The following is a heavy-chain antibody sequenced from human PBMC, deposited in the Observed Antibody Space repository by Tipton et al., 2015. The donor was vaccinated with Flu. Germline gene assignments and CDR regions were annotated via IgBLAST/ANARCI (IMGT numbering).Heavy chain of an antibody. CDR1: GFTFKNFW. Sequence: SLRLSCAASGFTFKNFWMHWVRQAPGKGLEWVANMNPDGSQRYYVGSVRGRFTISRDNAKNSLYLQMNSLRAEDTAVYYCARVRGIAVAGIQHWGQGTLVTVSS. V-gene: IGHV3-7*01. J-gene: IGHJ1*01. CDR3: ARVRGIAVAGIQH. D-gene: IGHD6-19*01. CDR2: MNPDGSQR.